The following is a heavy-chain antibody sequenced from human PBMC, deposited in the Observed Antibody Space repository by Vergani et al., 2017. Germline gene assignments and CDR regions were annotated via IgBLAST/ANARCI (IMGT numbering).Heavy chain of an antibody. CDR1: GYTFTSYY. CDR3: ARVPPNYDFGSGTYPFDY. D-gene: IGHD3-3*01. Sequence: QVQLVQSGAEVKKPGASVKVSCKASGYTFTSYYMHWVRQAPGQGLEWMGIINPSGGSSSYAQKFQGRVTMTRDTSTSTVYMELSSLRSEDTAVYYCARVPPNYDFGSGTYPFDYWGQGTLVTVSS. CDR2: INPSGGSS. J-gene: IGHJ4*02. V-gene: IGHV1-46*01.